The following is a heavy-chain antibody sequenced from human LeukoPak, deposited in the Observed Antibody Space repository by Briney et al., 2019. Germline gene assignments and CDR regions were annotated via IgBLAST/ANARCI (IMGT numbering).Heavy chain of an antibody. CDR2: IKQDGSVI. J-gene: IGHJ3*02. Sequence: GGSLRLSCAASGFSFSTHCMSWFRQAPGKGLEWVALIKQDGSVIHYVASVEGRFTISRDNAKNSLSLQMNSLRADDTAVYYCAGDEGLTFDIWGQGTKVTVSS. V-gene: IGHV3-7*01. CDR3: AGDEGLTFDI. D-gene: IGHD2-21*01. CDR1: GFSFSTHC.